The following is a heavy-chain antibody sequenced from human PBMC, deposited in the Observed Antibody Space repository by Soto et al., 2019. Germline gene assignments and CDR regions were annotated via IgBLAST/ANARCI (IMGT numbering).Heavy chain of an antibody. V-gene: IGHV3-30-3*01. J-gene: IGHJ5*02. Sequence: QVQLVESGGGVVQPGRSLRLSCAASGFTFSSYAMHWVRQAPGKGLEWVAVISYDGSNKYYADSVKGRFTISRDNSKNTLYLQMNSLRAEDTAVYYCARDGCAYYDFWSGYHPFDPWGQGTLVTVSS. D-gene: IGHD3-3*01. CDR3: ARDGCAYYDFWSGYHPFDP. CDR1: GFTFSSYA. CDR2: ISYDGSNK.